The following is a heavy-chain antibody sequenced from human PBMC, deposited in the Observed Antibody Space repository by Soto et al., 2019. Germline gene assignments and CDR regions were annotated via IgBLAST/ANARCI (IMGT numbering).Heavy chain of an antibody. CDR1: SGSISAYY. J-gene: IGHJ5*02. Sequence: PSETLSLTCTVSSGSISAYYWSWIRQPPGKGLEWIGYIYYSGSTNYNPSLKSRVTMSLDTSKNQFSLKLTSVTAADTAVYYCAAKAPSRWFDPWGQGTRVTVS. CDR3: AAKAPSRWFDP. V-gene: IGHV4-59*01. CDR2: IYYSGST.